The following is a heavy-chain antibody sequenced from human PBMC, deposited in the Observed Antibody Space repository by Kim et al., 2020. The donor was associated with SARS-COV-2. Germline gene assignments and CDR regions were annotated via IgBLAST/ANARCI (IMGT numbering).Heavy chain of an antibody. CDR3: AKDRSLRGYSGSGDNWF. CDR2: ISWNSGSI. D-gene: IGHD5-12*01. CDR1: GFTFDDYA. Sequence: GGSLRLSCAASGFTFDDYAMHWVRQAPGKGLEWVSGISWNSGSIGYADSVKDRFTISRDNAKNSLYLQMNSLRAEDTALYYCAKDRSLRGYSGSGDNWF. V-gene: IGHV3-9*01. J-gene: IGHJ5*01.